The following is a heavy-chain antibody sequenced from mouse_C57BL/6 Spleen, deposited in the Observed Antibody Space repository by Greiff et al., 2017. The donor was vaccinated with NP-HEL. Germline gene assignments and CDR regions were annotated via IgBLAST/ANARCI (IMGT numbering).Heavy chain of an antibody. Sequence: EVHLVESGEGLVKPGGSLKLSCAASGFTFSSYAMSWVRQTPEKRLEWVAYISSGGDYIYYADTVKGRFTISRDNARNTLYLQMSSLKSEDTAMDYCTRGDYGRGYAMDYWGQGTSVTVSS. CDR2: ISSGGDYI. D-gene: IGHD1-1*02. J-gene: IGHJ4*01. CDR3: TRGDYGRGYAMDY. V-gene: IGHV5-9-1*02. CDR1: GFTFSSYA.